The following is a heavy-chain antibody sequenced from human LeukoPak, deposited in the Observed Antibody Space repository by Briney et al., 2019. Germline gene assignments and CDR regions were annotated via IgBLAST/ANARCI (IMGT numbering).Heavy chain of an antibody. V-gene: IGHV3-7*01. D-gene: IGHD1-26*01. J-gene: IGHJ4*02. CDR1: GFTFSNYW. Sequence: AGGSLRLSCAASGFTFSNYWMTWVRQAPGKGLEWVANIKHDGSEDYYLDSVKGRFTISRDNAKSSMWLQMNSLRDEDTAVYYCARDGRFPPEVLPRYFDYWGQGTLVTVSS. CDR2: IKHDGSED. CDR3: ARDGRFPPEVLPRYFDY.